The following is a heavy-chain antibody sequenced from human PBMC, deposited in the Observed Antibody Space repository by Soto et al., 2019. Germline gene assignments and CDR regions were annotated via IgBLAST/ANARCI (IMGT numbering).Heavy chain of an antibody. Sequence: SLRLSCAASGFTFDIYGMHWVRQAPGTGLEWVTVISHDGTTKYYADSVKGRFTISRDNSKNTLYLQMNNLRAEDTAVYYCANWNDGPLDYWCQGTLVTVSS. CDR2: ISHDGTTK. J-gene: IGHJ4*02. CDR1: GFTFDIYG. CDR3: ANWNDGPLDY. D-gene: IGHD1-1*01. V-gene: IGHV3-30*18.